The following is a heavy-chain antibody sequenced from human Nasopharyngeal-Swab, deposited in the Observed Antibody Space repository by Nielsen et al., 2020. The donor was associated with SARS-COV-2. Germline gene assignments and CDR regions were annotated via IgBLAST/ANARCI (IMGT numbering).Heavy chain of an antibody. Sequence: GESLKISCAASGFIFSSYWMHWVRQAPGKVLVWVSRIKSDGSSTSYADSVKGRFTISRDNAKNTLFLQMNSLRAEDTAVYYCARESIAAAGPGMDVWGQGTTVTVSS. CDR2: IKSDGSST. CDR1: GFIFSSYW. J-gene: IGHJ6*02. CDR3: ARESIAAAGPGMDV. V-gene: IGHV3-74*01. D-gene: IGHD6-13*01.